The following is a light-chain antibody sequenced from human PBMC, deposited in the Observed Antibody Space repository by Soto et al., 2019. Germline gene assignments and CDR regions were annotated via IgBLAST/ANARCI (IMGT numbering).Light chain of an antibody. V-gene: IGKV1-39*01. CDR3: QQSFITPPT. CDR1: QSISSY. Sequence: DIQMTQSPSSLSASVGDRVTITCRASQSISSYLNWYQQKPGKAPKLLIYAASSLQIGVPSRFSGSGSGTDFTLTISSLQPEDFATYYCQQSFITPPTFGQGTKVEIK. CDR2: AAS. J-gene: IGKJ1*01.